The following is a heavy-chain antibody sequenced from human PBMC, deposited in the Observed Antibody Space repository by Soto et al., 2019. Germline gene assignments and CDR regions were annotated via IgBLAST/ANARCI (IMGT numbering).Heavy chain of an antibody. CDR2: IIPIFGTA. J-gene: IGHJ6*02. CDR1: GGTFSSYA. V-gene: IGHV1-69*13. D-gene: IGHD1-1*01. Sequence: SVKVSCKASGGTFSSYAISWVRQAPGQGLEWMGGIIPIFGTANYAQKFQSRVTITADESTSTAYMELSSLRSEDTAVYYCANWNQPYYFYGMDVWGQGTTVTVSS. CDR3: ANWNQPYYFYGMDV.